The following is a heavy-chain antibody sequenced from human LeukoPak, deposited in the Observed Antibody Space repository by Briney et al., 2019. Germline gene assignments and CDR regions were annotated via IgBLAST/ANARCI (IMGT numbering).Heavy chain of an antibody. CDR3: AKERFDALFDY. V-gene: IGHV3-21*04. Sequence: PGWSLRLSCAASGFTFSSCGMNWVRLAPGKGLVWVSSISSSSSFIYYADSVRGRFTISRDNAKNTLYLQMNSLRAEDTAVYYCAKERFDALFDYWGQGTLVTVSS. D-gene: IGHD3-3*01. J-gene: IGHJ4*02. CDR2: ISSSSSFI. CDR1: GFTFSSCG.